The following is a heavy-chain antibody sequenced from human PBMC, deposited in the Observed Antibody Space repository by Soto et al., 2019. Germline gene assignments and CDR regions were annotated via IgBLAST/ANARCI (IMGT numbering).Heavy chain of an antibody. CDR3: AKDPRYYFDY. CDR2: ISYDGSNK. CDR1: GFTFSSYD. Sequence: GGALRLSCADSGFTFSSYDMHWVRQAPGKGLEWVAVISYDGSNKYYADSVKGRFTISRDNSKNTLYLQMNSLRAEDTAVYYCAKDPRYYFDYWGQGTLVTVSS. V-gene: IGHV3-30*18. J-gene: IGHJ4*02.